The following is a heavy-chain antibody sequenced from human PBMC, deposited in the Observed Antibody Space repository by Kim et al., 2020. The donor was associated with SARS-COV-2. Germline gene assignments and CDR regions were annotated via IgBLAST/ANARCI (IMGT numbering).Heavy chain of an antibody. D-gene: IGHD1-26*01. Sequence: SETLSLTCAVYGGSFSGYYWSWIRQPPGKGLEWIGEINHSGSTNYNPSLKSRVTISVDTSKNQFSLKLSSVTAADTAVYYCARSWRYSGSYFADYWGQGTLVTVSS. CDR3: ARSWRYSGSYFADY. CDR2: INHSGST. CDR1: GGSFSGYY. J-gene: IGHJ4*02. V-gene: IGHV4-34*01.